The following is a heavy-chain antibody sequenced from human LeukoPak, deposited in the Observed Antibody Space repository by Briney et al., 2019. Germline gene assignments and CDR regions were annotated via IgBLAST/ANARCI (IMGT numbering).Heavy chain of an antibody. Sequence: PGGSLRLSCAASGFTFSSYAMTWVRQSPGKGLEWVSFISQSGGRSTDYAYSVKGRFTISRDNSKNTLYLQMNSLRAEDTALYYCARDLGCSTTSCRYNWFDPWGQGTLVNVSS. D-gene: IGHD2-2*01. CDR2: ISQSGGRST. CDR3: ARDLGCSTTSCRYNWFDP. CDR1: GFTFSSYA. J-gene: IGHJ5*02. V-gene: IGHV3-23*01.